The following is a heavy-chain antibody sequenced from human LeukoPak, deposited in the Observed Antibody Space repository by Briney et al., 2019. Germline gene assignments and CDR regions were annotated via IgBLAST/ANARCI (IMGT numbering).Heavy chain of an antibody. V-gene: IGHV4-59*11. CDR2: IYYSGST. D-gene: IGHD6-6*01. J-gene: IGHJ4*02. CDR3: ARGYSSSSVLAN. CDR1: GGSISSHY. Sequence: SETLSLTCTVSGGSISSHYWSWIRQPPGKGLEWIGYIYYSGSTNYNPSLKSRVTISVDTSKNQFSLKLSSVTAADTAVYYCARGYSSSSVLANWGQGTLVTVS.